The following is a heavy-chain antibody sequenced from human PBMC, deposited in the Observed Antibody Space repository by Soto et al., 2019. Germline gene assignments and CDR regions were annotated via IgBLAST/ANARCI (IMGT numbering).Heavy chain of an antibody. CDR3: DSITHHGVYYFDY. D-gene: IGHD2-2*01. J-gene: IGHJ4*02. V-gene: IGHV3-64D*08. CDR1: GFTFSSYA. Sequence: PGGSLRLSCSASGFTFSSYAMHWVRQAPGKGLEYVSAISGNGGSTYYADSVKGRFTISRDNSNNTLYLRMSSLRAEDTAVYYYDSITHHGVYYFDYWGQGTLVTVSS. CDR2: ISGNGGST.